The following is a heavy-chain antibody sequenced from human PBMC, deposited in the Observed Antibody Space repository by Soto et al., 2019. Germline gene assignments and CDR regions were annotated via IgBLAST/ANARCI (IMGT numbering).Heavy chain of an antibody. CDR2: ITFDGSLA. J-gene: IGHJ4*02. Sequence: VGSLRLSWEASALTLSFYAMHWVRQAPGKGLEWLAPITFDGSLAQNADSVKGRFTISRDNSKNTLYLQMDGLRVEDTAMYYCAKPFKKWNEANFDYWGPGTLVTVSS. V-gene: IGHV3-30*02. D-gene: IGHD1-1*01. CDR1: ALTLSFYA. CDR3: AKPFKKWNEANFDY.